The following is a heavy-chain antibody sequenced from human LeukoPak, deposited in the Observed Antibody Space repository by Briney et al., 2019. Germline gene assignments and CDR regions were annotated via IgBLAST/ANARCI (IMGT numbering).Heavy chain of an antibody. Sequence: GGSLRLSCAASGFTFSSYGMHWVRQAPGKGLEWVSAISGSGGSTYYADSVKGRFTISRDNSKNTLYLQMNSLRAEDTAVYYCAKGSGYSSGRYDYWGQGTLVTVSS. D-gene: IGHD6-25*01. CDR1: GFTFSSYG. J-gene: IGHJ4*02. CDR3: AKGSGYSSGRYDY. CDR2: ISGSGGST. V-gene: IGHV3-23*01.